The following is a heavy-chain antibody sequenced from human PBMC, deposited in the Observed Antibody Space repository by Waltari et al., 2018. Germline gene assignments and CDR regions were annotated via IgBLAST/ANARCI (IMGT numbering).Heavy chain of an antibody. CDR3: AKPLHGYYDSSGLGPIDY. CDR2: IAYDGRNK. J-gene: IGHJ4*02. Sequence: QVQLVESGGGVVQPGRSLRLSCAASGFTFSSYGMHWVRQAPGKGLEWVAVIAYDGRNKYYADSVKGRFTISRDNSKNTLYLQMNSLRAEDTAVYYCAKPLHGYYDSSGLGPIDYWGQGTLVTVSS. CDR1: GFTFSSYG. V-gene: IGHV3-30*18. D-gene: IGHD3-22*01.